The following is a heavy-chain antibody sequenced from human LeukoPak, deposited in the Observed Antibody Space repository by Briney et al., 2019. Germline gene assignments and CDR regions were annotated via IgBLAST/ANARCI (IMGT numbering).Heavy chain of an antibody. CDR1: GFTFSSYA. V-gene: IGHV3-23*01. D-gene: IGHD6-19*01. CDR3: AKSPSSGWYGAEYFQH. J-gene: IGHJ1*01. Sequence: PAGSLRLSCAASGFTFSSYAMSWVRQAPGKGLEWVSAISGSGGSTYYADSVKGRFTISRDNSKNTLYLQMNSLRAEDTAVYYCAKSPSSGWYGAEYFQHWGQGTLVTVSS. CDR2: ISGSGGST.